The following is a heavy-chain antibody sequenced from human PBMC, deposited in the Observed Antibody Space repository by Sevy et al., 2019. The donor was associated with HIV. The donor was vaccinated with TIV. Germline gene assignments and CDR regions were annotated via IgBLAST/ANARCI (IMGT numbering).Heavy chain of an antibody. V-gene: IGHV1-2*06. CDR2: VTPNSGAT. CDR1: GYNFY. J-gene: IGHJ5*02. Sequence: ASVKVSCKASGYNFYIHWVRQAPGQRLEWMGRVTPNSGATSYAHKFQDRVAMTMDTSINTAYMELSGLKSDDTAIYYCAGQSLGWYNWFDPWGQGTLVTVSS. D-gene: IGHD6-19*01. CDR3: AGQSLGWYNWFDP.